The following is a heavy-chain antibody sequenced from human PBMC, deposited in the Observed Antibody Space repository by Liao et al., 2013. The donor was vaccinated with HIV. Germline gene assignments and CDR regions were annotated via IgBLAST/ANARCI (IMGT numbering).Heavy chain of an antibody. Sequence: QVQLQQWGAGLLKPSETLSLTCAVYGGSFSGYYWSWIRQPPGKGLEWIGEINHSGSTNYNPSLKSRVTISVDTSKNQFSLKLSSVTAADTAVYYCAIAEAAAGSGHAFDIWGQGDNGHRLF. J-gene: IGHJ3*02. CDR2: INHSGST. CDR1: GGSFSGYY. V-gene: IGHV4-34*01. D-gene: IGHD6-13*01. CDR3: AIAEAAAGSGHAFDI.